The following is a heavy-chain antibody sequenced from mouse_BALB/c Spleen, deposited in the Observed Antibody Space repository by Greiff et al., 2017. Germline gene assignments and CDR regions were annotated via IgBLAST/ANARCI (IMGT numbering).Heavy chain of an antibody. CDR2: ISSGSSTI. V-gene: IGHV5-17*02. D-gene: IGHD1-1*01. CDR1: GFTFSSFG. Sequence: EVKLVESGGGLVQPGGSRKLSCAASGFTFSSFGMHWVRQAPEKGLEWVAYISSGSSTIYYADTVKGRFTISRDNPKNTLFLQMTSLRSEDTAMYYCARSRYYYGSLDYWGQGTTLTVSS. CDR3: ARSRYYYGSLDY. J-gene: IGHJ2*01.